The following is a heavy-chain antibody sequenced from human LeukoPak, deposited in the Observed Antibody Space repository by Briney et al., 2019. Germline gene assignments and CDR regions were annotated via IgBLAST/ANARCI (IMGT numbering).Heavy chain of an antibody. D-gene: IGHD3-10*01. J-gene: IGHJ6*04. CDR1: GYTFTSYG. CDR2: IGAYNGNT. Sequence: ASVKVSCKASGYTFTSYGISWVRQAPGQGLEWMGWIGAYNGNTNYAQKLQGRVTMTTDTSTSTAYMELRSLRSDDTAVYYCARESGSGSYYGMDVWGKGTTVTVSS. CDR3: ARESGSGSYYGMDV. V-gene: IGHV1-18*04.